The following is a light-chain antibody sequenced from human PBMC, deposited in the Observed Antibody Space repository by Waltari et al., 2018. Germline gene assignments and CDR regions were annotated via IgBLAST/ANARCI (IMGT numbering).Light chain of an antibody. CDR1: TSNIGTYV. J-gene: IGLJ3*02. CDR2: SNT. Sequence: QSVMTQPPSASGTPGQRVTFPCSGSTSNIGTYVVHWYQQLPGTAPKLLIYSNTKRPSGVPDRISASKSGTSASLAISGLQSEDEADYYCSTWDASLRGWVFGGGTKLTVL. V-gene: IGLV1-44*01. CDR3: STWDASLRGWV.